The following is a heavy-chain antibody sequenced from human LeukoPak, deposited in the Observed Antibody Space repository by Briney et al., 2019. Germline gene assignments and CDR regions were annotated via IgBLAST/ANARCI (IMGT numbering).Heavy chain of an antibody. J-gene: IGHJ3*02. CDR1: GFTFSTYI. CDR2: ISSSSGPI. V-gene: IGHV3-48*01. Sequence: GGSLRLSCAASGFTFSTYIMNWVRQAPGKGLEWVSYISSSSGPIYYAASVKGRFTISRDNAKNTLYLQMNSLRAEDTGVYYCARQEPGFDIWGQGTMVNVSS. CDR3: ARQEPGFDI. D-gene: IGHD1-14*01.